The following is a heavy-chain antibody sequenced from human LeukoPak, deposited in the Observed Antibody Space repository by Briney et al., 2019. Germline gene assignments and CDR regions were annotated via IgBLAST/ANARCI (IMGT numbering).Heavy chain of an antibody. CDR2: IYYSGST. Sequence: SETLSLTCTVSGGSISSSTYYWDWIRQPPGKGPEWIGSIYYSGSTYCDPSLKSRVTISADTSKNQFSLRLGSVTAADTAVYYCARRDNWFDPWGQGTLVTVSS. CDR1: GGSISSSTYY. V-gene: IGHV4-39*01. CDR3: ARRDNWFDP. J-gene: IGHJ5*02.